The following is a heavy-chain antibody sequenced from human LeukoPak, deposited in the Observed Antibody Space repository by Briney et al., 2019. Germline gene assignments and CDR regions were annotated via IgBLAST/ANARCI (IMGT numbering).Heavy chain of an antibody. D-gene: IGHD3-10*01. Sequence: GESLQISCKGSGYKFSTNWIAWVRQMPGKGLEWMGIIYPADSDTRYSPSFQGQVTISADKSISTAYLQWSSLQASDTAMYYCARLSGMATSYIDYWGQGTLVTVSS. CDR2: IYPADSDT. J-gene: IGHJ4*02. CDR1: GYKFSTNW. V-gene: IGHV5-51*01. CDR3: ARLSGMATSYIDY.